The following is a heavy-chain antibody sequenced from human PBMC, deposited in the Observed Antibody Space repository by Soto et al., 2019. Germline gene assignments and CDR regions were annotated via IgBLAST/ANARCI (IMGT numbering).Heavy chain of an antibody. V-gene: IGHV4-34*01. J-gene: IGHJ4*02. CDR2: INHSGST. D-gene: IGHD3-3*01. CDR3: ARGMVLEWLSSFDY. Sequence: QVQLQQWGAGLLKPSETLSLTCAVYGGSFSGYYWSWIRQPPGKGLEWIGEINHSGSTNYNPSLKSRATISVDTYKNQFSLKLSSVTAADTAVYYWARGMVLEWLSSFDYWGQGTLVTVSS. CDR1: GGSFSGYY.